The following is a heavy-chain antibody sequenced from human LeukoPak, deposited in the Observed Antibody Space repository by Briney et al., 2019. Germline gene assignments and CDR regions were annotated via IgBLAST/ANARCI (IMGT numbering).Heavy chain of an antibody. Sequence: SETLSLTCTVSGGSISSYYWSWIRQPAGKGLEWIGRIYTSGSTNYNPSLKSRVTISVDTSKNQFSLKLSSVTAADTAVYYCASSPPKSPYDFWSGYLPRFDYWGQGTLVTVSS. CDR3: ASSPPKSPYDFWSGYLPRFDY. V-gene: IGHV4-4*07. CDR1: GGSISSYY. D-gene: IGHD3-3*01. J-gene: IGHJ4*02. CDR2: IYTSGST.